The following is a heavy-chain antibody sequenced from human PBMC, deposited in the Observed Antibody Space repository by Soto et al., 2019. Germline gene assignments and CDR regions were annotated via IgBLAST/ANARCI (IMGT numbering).Heavy chain of an antibody. Sequence: GRSLRVTCAASGFTFSSYSMHWVRQAPGKGLEWVAVISYDGSNKYYADSVKGRFTISRDNSKNTLYLQMNSLRAEDTAVYYCASDGYDSSGYPLDYWGQGTLVTVSS. CDR2: ISYDGSNK. D-gene: IGHD3-22*01. CDR3: ASDGYDSSGYPLDY. CDR1: GFTFSSYS. J-gene: IGHJ4*02. V-gene: IGHV3-30*03.